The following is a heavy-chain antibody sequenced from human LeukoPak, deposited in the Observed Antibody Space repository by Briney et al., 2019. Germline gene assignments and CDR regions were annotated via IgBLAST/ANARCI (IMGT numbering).Heavy chain of an antibody. CDR3: ARGGYYDFWSGYYWAAFDI. Sequence: ASVKVSCKASGYTFTSYGISWVRQAPGQGLEWMGWISAYNGNTNYAQKLQGRVTMTTDTSTSTAYMELRSLRSDDTAVYYCARGGYYDFWSGYYWAAFDIWGQGTVVTVSS. J-gene: IGHJ3*02. CDR1: GYTFTSYG. CDR2: ISAYNGNT. V-gene: IGHV1-18*01. D-gene: IGHD3-3*01.